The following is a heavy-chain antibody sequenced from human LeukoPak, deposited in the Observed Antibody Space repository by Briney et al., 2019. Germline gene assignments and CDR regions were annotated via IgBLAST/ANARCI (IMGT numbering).Heavy chain of an antibody. Sequence: GGSLRLSCAASGFTFSNYWMSWVRQAPGKGLEWVANIKQDGSEKYYVDSVKGRFTISRDNAKNSLYLQMNSLRAEDTAVYYCARDLAYSYDSSGYPVDAFDTWGQGTMVTVSS. CDR3: ARDLAYSYDSSGYPVDAFDT. D-gene: IGHD3-22*01. CDR2: IKQDGSEK. CDR1: GFTFSNYW. V-gene: IGHV3-7*01. J-gene: IGHJ3*02.